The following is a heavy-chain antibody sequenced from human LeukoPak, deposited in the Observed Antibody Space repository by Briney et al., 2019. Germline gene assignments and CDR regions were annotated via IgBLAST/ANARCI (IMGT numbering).Heavy chain of an antibody. Sequence: SETLSLTCTVSGGSIGSYYWSWIRQPPGKGLEWIGYIYYSGSTNYNPSLKSRVTISVDTSKNQFSLKLSSVTAADTAVYYCARVGYYYGSGSYNPLSYWGQGTLVTVSS. CDR1: GGSIGSYY. V-gene: IGHV4-59*01. CDR3: ARVGYYYGSGSYNPLSY. CDR2: IYYSGST. D-gene: IGHD3-10*01. J-gene: IGHJ4*02.